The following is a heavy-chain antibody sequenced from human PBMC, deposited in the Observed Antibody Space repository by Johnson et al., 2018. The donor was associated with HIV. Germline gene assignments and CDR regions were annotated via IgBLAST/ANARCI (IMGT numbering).Heavy chain of an antibody. Sequence: VQLVESGGGLVQPGGSLRLSCATSGFTFGSNWMSWVRQAPGKGLEWVANIHHDRSENYYVDSVKGRFSISRDNAKNSLYLQMNNLRVEDTAVYYCAKDKAGGWAFDIWGQGTMVTVSS. CDR2: IHHDRSEN. D-gene: IGHD6-19*01. V-gene: IGHV3-7*05. J-gene: IGHJ3*02. CDR1: GFTFGSNW. CDR3: AKDKAGGWAFDI.